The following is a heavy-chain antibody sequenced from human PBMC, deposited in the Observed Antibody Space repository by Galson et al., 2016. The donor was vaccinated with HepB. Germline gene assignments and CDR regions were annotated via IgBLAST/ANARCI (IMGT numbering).Heavy chain of an antibody. V-gene: IGHV1-18*04. CDR3: ARDVQFRFDY. CDR1: GYRFFTYG. D-gene: IGHD4-11*01. Sequence: SVKVSCKASGYRFFTYGISWVRQAPGQGLEWLGWISANSGNTIYAQKFQDRVTMTRDKSASTVYMDLRSLRSDDTAVYYCARDVQFRFDYRGQGTLVTVSS. J-gene: IGHJ4*02. CDR2: ISANSGNT.